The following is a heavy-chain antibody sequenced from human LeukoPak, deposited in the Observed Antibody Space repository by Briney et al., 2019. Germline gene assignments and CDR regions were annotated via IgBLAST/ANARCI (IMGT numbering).Heavy chain of an antibody. D-gene: IGHD3-22*01. J-gene: IGHJ3*02. V-gene: IGHV3-49*04. CDR3: TRTSDSSFAFDI. CDR1: GFTFGDYA. CDR2: IRSKAYGGTT. Sequence: SGGSLRLSCTASGFTFGDYAMSWVRQAPGKGLEWVGFIRSKAYGGTTEYAASVKGRFTISRDDSKSIAYLQMNSLKTEDTVVYYCTRTSDSSFAFDIWGQGTMVTVSS.